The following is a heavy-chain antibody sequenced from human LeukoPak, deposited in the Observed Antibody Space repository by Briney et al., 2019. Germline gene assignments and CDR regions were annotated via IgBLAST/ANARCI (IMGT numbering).Heavy chain of an antibody. D-gene: IGHD3-22*01. Sequence: QPGGSLRLSCATSGFTFSSYAMSWVRQAPGKGLEWVSAISGSGGSTYYADSVKGQFTISRDNSKNTLYLQMNSLRAEDTAVYYCAKGPPYYYDSSGYLDYWGQGTLVTVSS. J-gene: IGHJ4*02. CDR3: AKGPPYYYDSSGYLDY. V-gene: IGHV3-23*01. CDR2: ISGSGGST. CDR1: GFTFSSYA.